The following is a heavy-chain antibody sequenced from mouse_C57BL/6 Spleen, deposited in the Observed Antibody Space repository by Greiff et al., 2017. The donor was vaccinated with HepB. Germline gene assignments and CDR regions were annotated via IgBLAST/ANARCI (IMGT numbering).Heavy chain of an antibody. J-gene: IGHJ4*01. CDR3: ARYGGYLYAMDY. CDR1: GYTFTSYW. D-gene: IGHD5-1*01. Sequence: QVQLKQPGAELVKPGASVKMSCKASGYTFTSYWITWVKQRPGQGLEWIGDIYPGSGSTNYNEKFKSKATLTVDTSSSTAYMQLSSLTSEDSAVYYCARYGGYLYAMDYWGQGTSVTVSS. CDR2: IYPGSGST. V-gene: IGHV1-55*01.